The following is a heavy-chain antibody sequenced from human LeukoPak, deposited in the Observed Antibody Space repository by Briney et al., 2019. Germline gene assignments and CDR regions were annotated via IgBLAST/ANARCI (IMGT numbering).Heavy chain of an antibody. CDR1: GDSVSSTSAA. CDR2: TYYRSKWSN. J-gene: IGHJ4*02. D-gene: IGHD3-10*01. CDR3: VRDSARGYGSGSRVDY. Sequence: SQTLSLTCAISGDSVSSTSAAWNWIRQSPSGGLEWLGRTYYRSKWSNDYAISVRSRITINRDTSKNQFALQLNSVTPEDTAVYYCVRDSARGYGSGSRVDYWGQGTLVTVSS. V-gene: IGHV6-1*01.